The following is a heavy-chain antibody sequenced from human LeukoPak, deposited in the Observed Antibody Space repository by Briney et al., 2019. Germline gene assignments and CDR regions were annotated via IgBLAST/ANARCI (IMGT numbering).Heavy chain of an antibody. Sequence: KPGGSLRLSCAASGFTFSSYSMNWVRQAPGKGLEWVSSISSGRTYIYYADSVKGRFTISRDNAQNSLYLQMNSLRAEDTAVYYCARDPRGATVTSLKIDYWGQGTLVTVSS. CDR1: GFTFSSYS. V-gene: IGHV3-21*01. D-gene: IGHD4-17*01. CDR3: ARDPRGATVTSLKIDY. J-gene: IGHJ4*02. CDR2: ISSGRTYI.